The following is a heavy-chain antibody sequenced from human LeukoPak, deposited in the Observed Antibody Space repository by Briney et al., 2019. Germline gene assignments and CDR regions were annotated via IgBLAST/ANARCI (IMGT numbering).Heavy chain of an antibody. V-gene: IGHV3-73*01. Sequence: GGSLRLSCAASGFTFSGSAMHWVRQASGKRLEWVGRIRSKANSYATAYAASVKGRFTISRDDSKNTAYLQMNSLKTEDTAVYYCTSNILSGYLNYFDYWGQGALVTVSS. CDR2: IRSKANSYAT. J-gene: IGHJ4*02. CDR3: TSNILSGYLNYFDY. CDR1: GFTFSGSA. D-gene: IGHD3-3*01.